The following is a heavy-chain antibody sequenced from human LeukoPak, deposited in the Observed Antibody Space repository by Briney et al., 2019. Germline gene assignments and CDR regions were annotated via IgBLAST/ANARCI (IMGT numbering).Heavy chain of an antibody. CDR2: IESSGATT. CDR3: ARDTYGAPDS. J-gene: IGHJ4*02. Sequence: GGSLRLSCAASGFTFSRYAMSWARQAPGKGLEWVSLIESSGATTYYADSVKGRFTISRDDSKNTLYLQMNSLRAEDTALYYCARDTYGAPDSWGQGTLFTVSS. CDR1: GFTFSRYA. V-gene: IGHV3-23*01. D-gene: IGHD4-17*01.